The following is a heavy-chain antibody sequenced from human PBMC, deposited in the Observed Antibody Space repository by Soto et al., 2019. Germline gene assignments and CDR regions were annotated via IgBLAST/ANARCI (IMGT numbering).Heavy chain of an antibody. CDR3: ASGDCSGGSCYSHFEY. D-gene: IGHD2-15*01. CDR1: GGSISSSSYY. J-gene: IGHJ4*02. CDR2: IYYNGDT. V-gene: IGHV4-39*01. Sequence: SETLSLTCIVSGGSISSSSYYWGWIRQPPGKGLEWIASIYYNGDTYYNPSLKSRVTISVDTSRNQVSLKLNSVTAADTAVYYCASGDCSGGSCYSHFEYWGQGTLVTVSS.